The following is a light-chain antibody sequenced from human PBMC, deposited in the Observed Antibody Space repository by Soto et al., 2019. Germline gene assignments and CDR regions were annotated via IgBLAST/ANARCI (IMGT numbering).Light chain of an antibody. J-gene: IGLJ1*01. Sequence: LTQPASVSGSPGQSITISCTGTSSDVGSYNLVSWYQQHPGKAPKLMIYEVSKRPSGVSNRFSGSKSGNTASLTISGLQAEDEADYYCCSYAGSTFYVFGTGTKVTVL. V-gene: IGLV2-23*02. CDR1: SSDVGSYNL. CDR3: CSYAGSTFYV. CDR2: EVS.